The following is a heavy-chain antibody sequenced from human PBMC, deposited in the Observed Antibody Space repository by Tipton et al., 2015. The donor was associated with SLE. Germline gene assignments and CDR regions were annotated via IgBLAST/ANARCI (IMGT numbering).Heavy chain of an antibody. CDR2: IYSGGST. D-gene: IGHD2-2*01. CDR3: ARGATVAPAPDY. CDR1: GFNVSRSY. J-gene: IGHJ4*02. Sequence: QLVQSGGDLVRPGGSLRLSCAASGFNVSRSYMSWVRQAPGKGLEWVSVIYSGGSTYYDESVTGRFTISRDNSKNTLYLQMNSLRAEDTTVYYCARGATVAPAPDYWGQGTLVTVSS. V-gene: IGHV3-53*04.